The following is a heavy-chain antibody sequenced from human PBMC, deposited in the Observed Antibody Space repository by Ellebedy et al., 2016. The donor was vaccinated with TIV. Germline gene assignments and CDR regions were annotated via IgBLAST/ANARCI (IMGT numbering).Heavy chain of an antibody. CDR2: ISAYNGNT. CDR1: SYTFTSYG. J-gene: IGHJ3*02. Sequence: ASVKVSXKASSYTFTSYGISWVRQAPGQGLEWMGWISAYNGNTNYAQKLQGRVTMTTDTSTSTAYMELRNLRSDDTAVYYCARDREKWELLFVDAFEIWGQGTMVTVSS. D-gene: IGHD1-26*01. V-gene: IGHV1-18*04. CDR3: ARDREKWELLFVDAFEI.